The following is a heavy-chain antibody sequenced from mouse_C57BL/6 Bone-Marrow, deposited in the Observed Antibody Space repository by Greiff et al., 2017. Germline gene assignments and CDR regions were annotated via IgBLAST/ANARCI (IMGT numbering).Heavy chain of an antibody. CDR3: ATLYPWFAY. CDR2: ISNGGGST. V-gene: IGHV5-12*01. Sequence: EVHLVESGGGLVQPGGSLKLSCAASGFTFSDYYMYWVRQTPEKRLEWVAYISNGGGSTYYPDTVKGRFTISRDNAKNTLYLQMSRLKSEDTAMYYCATLYPWFAYWGQGTLVTVSA. J-gene: IGHJ3*01. D-gene: IGHD5-1-1*01. CDR1: GFTFSDYY.